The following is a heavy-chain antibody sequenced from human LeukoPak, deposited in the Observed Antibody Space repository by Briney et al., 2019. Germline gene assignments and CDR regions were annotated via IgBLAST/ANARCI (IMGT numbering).Heavy chain of an antibody. CDR1: GFTFSSYA. V-gene: IGHV3-23*01. CDR3: ARAKRGYSYGYYHYFDY. Sequence: GGSLRLSCAASGFTFSSYAMSWVRQAPGKGLEWVSAISGSGGSTYYADSVKGRFTISRDNSKNTLYLQMNSLRAEDTAVYYCARAKRGYSYGYYHYFDYWGQGTLVTVSS. D-gene: IGHD5-18*01. J-gene: IGHJ4*02. CDR2: ISGSGGST.